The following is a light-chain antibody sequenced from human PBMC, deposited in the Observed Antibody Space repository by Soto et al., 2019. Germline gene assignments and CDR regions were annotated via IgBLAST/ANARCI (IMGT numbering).Light chain of an antibody. Sequence: EIVMTQSPATLSVPPGERATLSCRSSQSVSSNLAWYQQKPGQAPRLLIYGASSRATGIPDRFSGSGSGTDFTLTISRLEPEDVAVYYCQQYGSSPWTLGQGTKVDIK. CDR1: QSVSSN. CDR2: GAS. V-gene: IGKV3-20*01. CDR3: QQYGSSPWT. J-gene: IGKJ1*01.